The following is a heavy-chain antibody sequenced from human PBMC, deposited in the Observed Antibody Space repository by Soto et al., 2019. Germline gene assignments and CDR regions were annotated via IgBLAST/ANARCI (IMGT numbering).Heavy chain of an antibody. V-gene: IGHV3-23*01. CDR1: GFTFSSYA. CDR2: ISGSGGST. Sequence: GGSLRLSCAASGFTFSSYAMSWVRQAPGKGLEWVSAISGSGGSTYYADSVKGRFTISRDNSKNTLYLQMNSLRAEDTAVYYCAKVQSIVVVPAAVFDPWGQGTLVTVSS. CDR3: AKVQSIVVVPAAVFDP. J-gene: IGHJ5*02. D-gene: IGHD2-2*01.